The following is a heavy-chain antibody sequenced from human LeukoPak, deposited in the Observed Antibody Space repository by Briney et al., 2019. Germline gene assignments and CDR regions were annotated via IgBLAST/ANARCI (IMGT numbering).Heavy chain of an antibody. CDR1: GFTFSSYS. CDR2: ISSSSSTI. J-gene: IGHJ6*03. V-gene: IGHV3-48*01. Sequence: GGSLRLSCAASGFTFSSYSMNWVRQAPGKGLEWVSYISSSSSTIYYADSVKGRFTISRDNAKNSLYLQMNSLRAEDTAVYYCARSIDYGDYRWNYYYMDVWGKGTTVTISS. CDR3: ARSIDYGDYRWNYYYMDV. D-gene: IGHD4-17*01.